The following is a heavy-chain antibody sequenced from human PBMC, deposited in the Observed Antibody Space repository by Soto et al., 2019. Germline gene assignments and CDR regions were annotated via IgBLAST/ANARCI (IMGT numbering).Heavy chain of an antibody. Sequence: ASGKVSCKASGYTFTSYAMHWVRQAPGQRLDWMGWINAGNGNTKYSQKFQGRVTITRDTSASTAYMELSSLRSEDTAVYYCARGSELLWFGELFHDASDIWGQGTMVTVSS. CDR2: INAGNGNT. CDR3: ARGSELLWFGELFHDASDI. CDR1: GYTFTSYA. J-gene: IGHJ3*02. D-gene: IGHD3-10*01. V-gene: IGHV1-3*01.